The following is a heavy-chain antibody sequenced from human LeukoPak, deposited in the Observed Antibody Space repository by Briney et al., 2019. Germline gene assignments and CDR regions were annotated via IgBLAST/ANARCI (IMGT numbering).Heavy chain of an antibody. CDR3: ARVGSVTNFGVVSYYFDY. D-gene: IGHD3-3*01. J-gene: IGHJ4*02. CDR2: IYPDDSDS. V-gene: IGHV5-51*01. Sequence: PGESLKISCKASGYSFDYYWIAWVRQMPGKGLEWMGIIYPDDSDSTYSPSFQGQVTISVDKSISTAYLQWSSLKASNTAIYYCARVGSVTNFGVVSYYFDYWGQGTLVTVSS. CDR1: GYSFDYYW.